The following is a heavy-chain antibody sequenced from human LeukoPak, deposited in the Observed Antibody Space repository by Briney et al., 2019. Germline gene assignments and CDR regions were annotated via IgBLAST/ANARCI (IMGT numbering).Heavy chain of an antibody. J-gene: IGHJ3*02. V-gene: IGHV4-39*07. CDR2: IYYSGST. CDR3: ASNGRDAFDI. Sequence: SETLSLTCTVPGGSISSSSYYWGWIRQPPGKGLEWIGNIYYSGSTYYNPSLKSRVTISVDTSKNQFSLKLSSVTAADTAVYYCASNGRDAFDIWGQGTMVTVSS. CDR1: GGSISSSSYY. D-gene: IGHD4-17*01.